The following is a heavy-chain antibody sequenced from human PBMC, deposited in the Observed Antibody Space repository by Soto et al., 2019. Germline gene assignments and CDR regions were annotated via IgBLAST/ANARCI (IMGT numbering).Heavy chain of an antibody. V-gene: IGHV3-21*01. Sequence: EVQLVESGGGLVKPGGSLTLSCGASGFAFRSYNMNWVRQAPGKGLEWVASISSGSSNIYYADSVKGRFTISRDNANSSLYMQMDSLGAEDAAVYYCAGTMVVAATFDFWGQGTLVTVSS. CDR1: GFAFRSYN. J-gene: IGHJ4*02. CDR2: ISSGSSNI. CDR3: AGTMVVAATFDF. D-gene: IGHD2-15*01.